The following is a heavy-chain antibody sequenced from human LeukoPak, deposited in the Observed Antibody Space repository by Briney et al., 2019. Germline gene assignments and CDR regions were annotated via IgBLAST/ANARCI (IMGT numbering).Heavy chain of an antibody. Sequence: SETLSLTCTVSGGSMSHYHWGWIRQPPGKGLEWTGYIYYSGSTNYNPSLNSRVTISVDTPKNQFSLRLSSVTAADTAIYYCARAVSGRFDYWGQGTLVTVSS. CDR3: ARAVSGRFDY. J-gene: IGHJ4*02. CDR1: GGSMSHYH. CDR2: IYYSGST. D-gene: IGHD6-19*01. V-gene: IGHV4-59*08.